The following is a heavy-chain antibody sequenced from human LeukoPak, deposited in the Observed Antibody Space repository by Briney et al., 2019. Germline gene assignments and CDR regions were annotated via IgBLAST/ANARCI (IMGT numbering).Heavy chain of an antibody. Sequence: PSETLSLTCTVSGGSISSYYWIWIRQPAGKELEGIGRIYTSGSTNYNPSLKSRVTISVDKSKNQFSLKLSSVTAADTAVYYCAGGPEQQLVSLGDWGQGTLVTVSS. CDR3: AGGPEQQLVSLGD. J-gene: IGHJ4*02. V-gene: IGHV4-4*07. CDR1: GGSISSYY. CDR2: IYTSGST. D-gene: IGHD6-13*01.